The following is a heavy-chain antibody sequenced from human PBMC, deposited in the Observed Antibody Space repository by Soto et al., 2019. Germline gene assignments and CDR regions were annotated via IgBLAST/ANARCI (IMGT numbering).Heavy chain of an antibody. J-gene: IGHJ5*02. CDR1: GGSFSGYY. Sequence: SETLSLTCAVYGGSFSGYYLSWIRQPPGKGLEWIGEINHSGSTNYNPSLKSRVTISVDTSKNQFSLKLSSVTAADTAVYYCARGGVLRYFDWSPRGVFDPWGQGTLVIVSS. CDR2: INHSGST. V-gene: IGHV4-34*01. D-gene: IGHD3-9*01. CDR3: ARGGVLRYFDWSPRGVFDP.